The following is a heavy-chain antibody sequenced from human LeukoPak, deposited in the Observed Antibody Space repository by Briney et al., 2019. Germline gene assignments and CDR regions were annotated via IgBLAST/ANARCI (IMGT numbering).Heavy chain of an antibody. V-gene: IGHV1-2*02. CDR1: GYTFTGYY. J-gene: IGHJ4*02. Sequence: GPVKVSCKASGYTFTGYYMHWVRQAPGQGLEWMGWINPNSGGTNYAQKFQGRVTMTRDTSISTAYMELSRLRSEDMAVYYCARGHYDFWSGEGDYFDYWGQGTLVTVSS. CDR2: INPNSGGT. CDR3: ARGHYDFWSGEGDYFDY. D-gene: IGHD3-3*01.